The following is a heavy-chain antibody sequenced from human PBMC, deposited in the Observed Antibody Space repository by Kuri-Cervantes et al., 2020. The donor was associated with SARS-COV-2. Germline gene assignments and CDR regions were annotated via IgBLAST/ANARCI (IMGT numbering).Heavy chain of an antibody. J-gene: IGHJ4*02. CDR3: ARGMKWELLY. V-gene: IGHV4-34*01. Sequence: GSLRLSCTVSGASITHHYWSWMRQPPGKGLEWIGEINHSGSTNYNPSLKSRVTISVGTSKNQFSLKLSSVTAADTAVYYCARGMKWELLYWGQGTLVTVSS. CDR2: INHSGST. CDR1: GASITHHY. D-gene: IGHD1-26*01.